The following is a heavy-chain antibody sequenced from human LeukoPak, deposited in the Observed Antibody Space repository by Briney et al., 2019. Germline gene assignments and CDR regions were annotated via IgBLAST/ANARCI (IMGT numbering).Heavy chain of an antibody. Sequence: SVKVSCTASGTTFSRAAISWVRQAPGQGLEWMGGVIPILGTTNYAQKFQDRVSITTDESTSTAYMEVTSLRSVDTAVYYCARDDGSATMGFDSWGQGTLVTVSS. CDR2: VIPILGTT. J-gene: IGHJ4*02. CDR1: GTTFSRAA. D-gene: IGHD1-26*01. CDR3: ARDDGSATMGFDS. V-gene: IGHV1-69*05.